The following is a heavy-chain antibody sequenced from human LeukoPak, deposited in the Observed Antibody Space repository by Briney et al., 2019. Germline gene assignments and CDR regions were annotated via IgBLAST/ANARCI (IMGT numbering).Heavy chain of an antibody. CDR3: ARDPITIFGVVGYYFDY. CDR2: ISWNSGSI. D-gene: IGHD3-3*01. J-gene: IGHJ4*02. V-gene: IGHV3-9*01. CDR1: GFPLSSYA. Sequence: PGGSLRLSCAASGFPLSSYAMSWVRQAPGKGLEWVSGISWNSGSIGYADSVKGRFTISRDNAKNSLYLQMNSLRAEDTAVYYCARDPITIFGVVGYYFDYWGQGTLVTVSS.